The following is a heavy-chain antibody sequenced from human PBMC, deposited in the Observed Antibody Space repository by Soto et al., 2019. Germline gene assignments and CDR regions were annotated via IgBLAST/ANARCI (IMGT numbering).Heavy chain of an antibody. J-gene: IGHJ4*02. CDR2: ISAYNGNK. Sequence: QVQLVQSGGEVKKPGASVEVSCRTSGYMFTTYGMSWVRQAPGQGLEWMAWISAYNGNKKYAQKFQGRVTMTTDTSTSTVSMALRNPTSDDTGPYFCARTGGGMAARPLEYWGQGTLVTVSS. V-gene: IGHV1-18*04. D-gene: IGHD6-6*01. CDR1: GYMFTTYG. CDR3: ARTGGGMAARPLEY.